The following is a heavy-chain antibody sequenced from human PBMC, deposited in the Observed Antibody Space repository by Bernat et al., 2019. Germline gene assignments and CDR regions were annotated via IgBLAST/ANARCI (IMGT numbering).Heavy chain of an antibody. CDR2: IITICWTA. Sequence: QVQLVQSGAEVKKPGSSVKVSCKASGGTFSSYAISWVRQAPGQGLEWMGGIITICWTANYEQKFQGRVTITVDKSTSTAYMELSSLRSEDTAVYYCARDSSSFRTGMDVWGQGTTVTVSS. D-gene: IGHD6-6*01. J-gene: IGHJ6*02. CDR1: GGTFSSYA. CDR3: ARDSSSFRTGMDV. V-gene: IGHV1-69*06.